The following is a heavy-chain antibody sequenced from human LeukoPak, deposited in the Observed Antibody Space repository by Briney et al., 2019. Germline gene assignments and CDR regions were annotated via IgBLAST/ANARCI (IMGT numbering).Heavy chain of an antibody. Sequence: GGSLRLSCAASGFTFSDYYMNWIRQARGKGLEWVSCISSSGSTRYYADSVKGRFTISRDNAKNSLYLQMNSLRAEDTAVYYCARAVWDSSGHLFDYWGQGTLVTVSS. CDR3: ARAVWDSSGHLFDY. D-gene: IGHD3-22*01. CDR2: ISSSGSTR. V-gene: IGHV3-11*04. J-gene: IGHJ4*02. CDR1: GFTFSDYY.